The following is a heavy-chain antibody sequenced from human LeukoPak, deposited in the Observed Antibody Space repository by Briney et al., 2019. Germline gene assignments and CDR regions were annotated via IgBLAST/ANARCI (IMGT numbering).Heavy chain of an antibody. CDR1: GFTFSSYG. J-gene: IGHJ4*02. Sequence: GGSLRLSCAASGFTFSSYGMHWVRQAPGKGLEWVAVISYDGSNKYYADSVKGRFTISRDNSKNTLYLQMNSLRAEDTAVYYCAKEGIAAAGTILDYWGQGTLVTVSS. CDR3: AKEGIAAAGTILDY. V-gene: IGHV3-30*18. CDR2: ISYDGSNK. D-gene: IGHD6-13*01.